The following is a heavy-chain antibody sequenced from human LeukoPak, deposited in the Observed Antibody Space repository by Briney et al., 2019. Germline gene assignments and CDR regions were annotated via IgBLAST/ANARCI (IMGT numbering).Heavy chain of an antibody. CDR2: IYYSGST. J-gene: IGHJ5*02. CDR3: ARHHKGIAAFDP. CDR1: GGSISSSSYY. Sequence: SETVSLTCTVSGGSISSSSYYWGWIRQPPGKGLEWIGSIYYSGSTYYNPSLKSRVTISVDTSKNQFSLKLSSVTAVDTAVYYCARHHKGIAAFDPWGQGTLVTVSS. D-gene: IGHD2-15*01. V-gene: IGHV4-39*01.